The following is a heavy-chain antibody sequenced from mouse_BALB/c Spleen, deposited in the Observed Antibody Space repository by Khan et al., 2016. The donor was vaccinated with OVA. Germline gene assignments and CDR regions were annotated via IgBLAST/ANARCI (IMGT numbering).Heavy chain of an antibody. J-gene: IGHJ2*01. CDR3: ARSSPAVVAFDY. CDR1: GYIFTSYW. D-gene: IGHD1-1*01. V-gene: IGHV1S132*01. Sequence: VKLLESGAELVRPGASVKLSCKTSGYIFTSYWIHWVKQRSGQGLEWIARIYPGTGSTHYNEKFKGKATLTADKSSSTAYMQLSSLKSEDSAVYFCARSSPAVVAFDYWGQGTTLTVSS. CDR2: IYPGTGST.